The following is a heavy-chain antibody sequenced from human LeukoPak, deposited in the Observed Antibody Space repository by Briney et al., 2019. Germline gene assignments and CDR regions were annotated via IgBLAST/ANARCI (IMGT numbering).Heavy chain of an antibody. D-gene: IGHD5-18*01. Sequence: SETLSLTCAVYGGSFSGYYWSWIRQPPGKGLEWIGEINHSGSTNYNPSLKSRVTISVDTSKNQFSLKLASVTAADTAVYYCAKGAGGFSYYNWFDPWGQGTLVTVSS. V-gene: IGHV4-34*01. CDR2: INHSGST. J-gene: IGHJ5*02. CDR1: GGSFSGYY. CDR3: AKGAGGFSYYNWFDP.